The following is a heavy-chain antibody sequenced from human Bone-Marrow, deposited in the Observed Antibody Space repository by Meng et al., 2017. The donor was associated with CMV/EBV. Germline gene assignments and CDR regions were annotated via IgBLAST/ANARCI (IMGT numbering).Heavy chain of an antibody. Sequence: ASVKVSCKASGYTFTSYDINWVRQATGQGLEWMGWMNPNSGNTGYAQKFQGRVTMTRNTSISTAYMELSSLRSEDTAVYYCARGDIVVVPAAIHYYYYGMDVWGQGTTVTAP. CDR1: GYTFTSYD. CDR2: MNPNSGNT. D-gene: IGHD2-2*02. J-gene: IGHJ6*02. CDR3: ARGDIVVVPAAIHYYYYGMDV. V-gene: IGHV1-8*01.